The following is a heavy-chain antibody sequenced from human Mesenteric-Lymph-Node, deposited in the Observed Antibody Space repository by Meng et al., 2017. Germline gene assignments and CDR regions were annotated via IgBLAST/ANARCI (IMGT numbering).Heavy chain of an antibody. Sequence: ASVKVSCKASGGTFSSYAISWVRQAPGQGLEWMGWISAYNGNTNYAQKLQGRVTMTTDTSTSTAYMELRSLRSDDTAVYYCARDTLRDIVVVVAAFDYWGQGTLVTVSS. CDR3: ARDTLRDIVVVVAAFDY. D-gene: IGHD2-15*01. V-gene: IGHV1-18*01. CDR2: ISAYNGNT. J-gene: IGHJ4*02. CDR1: GGTFSSYA.